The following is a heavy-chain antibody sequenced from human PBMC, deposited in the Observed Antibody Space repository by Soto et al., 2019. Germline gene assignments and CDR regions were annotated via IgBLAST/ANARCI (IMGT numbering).Heavy chain of an antibody. CDR3: ARDYPPGIAVPYGMDV. Sequence: QVQLVQSGAEVKKPGASVKVSCKASGYTFTSYGISWVRQAPGQGLEWMGWISAYNGNTNYAQKLQGRATMTTDTSTSTAYMGLRSLRSDDTAVYYCARDYPPGIAVPYGMDVWGQGTTVTVSS. CDR2: ISAYNGNT. D-gene: IGHD6-19*01. V-gene: IGHV1-18*01. J-gene: IGHJ6*02. CDR1: GYTFTSYG.